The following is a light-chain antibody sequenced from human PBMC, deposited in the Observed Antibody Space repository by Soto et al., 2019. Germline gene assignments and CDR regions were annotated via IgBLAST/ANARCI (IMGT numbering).Light chain of an antibody. V-gene: IGKV1-39*01. CDR2: AAS. Sequence: DIQMTQSPFSLSASLGDRVTITCRASQSISDYLNWYQQKTGKGPKLLIFAASSLQVGVPSRFSGSGSGTDFTLTISSLQHDDFATYFCQQSHSAPFTFGPGTTVDIK. J-gene: IGKJ3*01. CDR3: QQSHSAPFT. CDR1: QSISDY.